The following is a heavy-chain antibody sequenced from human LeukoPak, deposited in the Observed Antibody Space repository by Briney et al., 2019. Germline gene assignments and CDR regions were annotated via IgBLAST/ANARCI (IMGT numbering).Heavy chain of an antibody. D-gene: IGHD1-26*01. J-gene: IGHJ3*02. Sequence: PSETLSLTCTVSGYSISSGYYWGWIRQPPGEGLEWIGSIYYSGTTHSNPSLKSRATISVDTSKNHLSLKVNFVTAADTAVYYCARGASGTLYDAFDIWGQGTMVTVSS. CDR3: ARGASGTLYDAFDI. CDR2: IYYSGTT. CDR1: GYSISSGYY. V-gene: IGHV4-61*03.